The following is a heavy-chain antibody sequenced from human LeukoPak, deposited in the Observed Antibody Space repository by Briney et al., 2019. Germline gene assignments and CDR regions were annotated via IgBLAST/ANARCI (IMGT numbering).Heavy chain of an antibody. CDR3: ARDKNWKPDY. Sequence: ASVKVSCKASGYIFTTYGFSWVRQAPGQGLEWMGWISAYNGNTNCAQRLQGRVTMTTDTSTSTVYMELRSLRSDDTAVYYCARDKNWKPDYWGQGTLVTVSS. CDR2: ISAYNGNT. V-gene: IGHV1-18*01. CDR1: GYIFTTYG. J-gene: IGHJ4*02. D-gene: IGHD1-1*01.